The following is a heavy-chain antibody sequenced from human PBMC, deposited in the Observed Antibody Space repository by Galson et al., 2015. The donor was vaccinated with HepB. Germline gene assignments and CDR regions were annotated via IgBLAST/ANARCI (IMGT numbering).Heavy chain of an antibody. CDR3: ARADSGSYYGEVWFDP. CDR2: IIPILGIA. D-gene: IGHD1-26*01. CDR1: GGTFSSYT. Sequence: SVKVSCKASGGTFSSYTISWVRQAPGQGLEWMGRIIPILGIANYAQKFQGRVTITADKSTSTAYIELSSLRSEDTAVYYCARADSGSYYGEVWFDPWGQGTLVTVSS. V-gene: IGHV1-69*02. J-gene: IGHJ5*02.